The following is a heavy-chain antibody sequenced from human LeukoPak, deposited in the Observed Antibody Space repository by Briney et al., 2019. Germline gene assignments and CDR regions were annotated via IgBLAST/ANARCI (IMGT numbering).Heavy chain of an antibody. D-gene: IGHD3-22*01. Sequence: PSETLSLTCTVSGGSISSYYRSWIRQPPGKGLEWIGYVHHSGSTKYNPSLKSRVTISMDTSRNQFSLKLSSVTAADTAVYYCARVSYYYDSSGYYYWGQGTLVTVSS. V-gene: IGHV4-59*12. CDR1: GGSISSYY. J-gene: IGHJ4*02. CDR3: ARVSYYYDSSGYYY. CDR2: VHHSGST.